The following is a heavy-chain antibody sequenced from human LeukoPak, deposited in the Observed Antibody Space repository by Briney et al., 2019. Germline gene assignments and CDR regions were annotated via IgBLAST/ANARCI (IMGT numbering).Heavy chain of an antibody. V-gene: IGHV3-30*18. J-gene: IGHJ6*03. CDR1: GFTFRNFV. CDR3: AKAPTLYGGNPGDYYYYMDV. CDR2: ILNDGSNT. Sequence: GGSLRLSCAASGFTFRNFVMHWVRQAPGKGLEWVAGILNDGSNTDYADSVKGRFTVSRDNSENTLYLQMNSLRDEDTAVYYCAKAPTLYGGNPGDYYYYMDVWGKGTTVTVSS. D-gene: IGHD4-23*01.